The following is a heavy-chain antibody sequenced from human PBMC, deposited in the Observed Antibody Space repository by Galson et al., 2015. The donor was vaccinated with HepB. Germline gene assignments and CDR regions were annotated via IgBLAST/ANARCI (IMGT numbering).Heavy chain of an antibody. CDR1: GYTFTSYA. V-gene: IGHV1-3*01. Sequence: SVKVSCKASGYTFTSYAMHWVRQAPGQRLEWMGWINAGNGNTKYSQKFQGRVTITRDTSASTAYMELSSLRSEDTAVYYCASSIAVAGMAFDYWGQGTLVTVSS. CDR3: ASSIAVAGMAFDY. CDR2: INAGNGNT. J-gene: IGHJ4*02. D-gene: IGHD6-19*01.